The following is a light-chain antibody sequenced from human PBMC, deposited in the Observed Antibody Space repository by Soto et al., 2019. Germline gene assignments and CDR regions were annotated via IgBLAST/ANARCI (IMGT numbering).Light chain of an antibody. CDR2: GAS. V-gene: IGKV3-15*01. CDR1: QSVSSN. CDR3: QQYTDWPLT. Sequence: EIVMTQSPDTLSVSPGERATLSCRASQSVSSNLAWYQHKPGQAPRLLMYGASTRATGVPARFSGSGSGTEFTLTISSLQSEDFAVCYCQQYTDWPLTFGQATRVEIK. J-gene: IGKJ1*01.